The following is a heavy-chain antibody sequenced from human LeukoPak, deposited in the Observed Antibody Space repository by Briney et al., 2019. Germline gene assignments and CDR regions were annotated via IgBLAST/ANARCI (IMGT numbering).Heavy chain of an antibody. V-gene: IGHV3-48*01. CDR2: ISSTSSTI. J-gene: IGHJ6*03. Sequence: QPGGSLRLSCAASGFTFSSYAMSWVRQAPGKGLEWVSYISSTSSTIYYADSVKGRFTISRDNAKNSLYLQINSLRAEDTAVYYCARGRQYYYMDVWGKGTTVTVSS. CDR3: ARGRQYYYMDV. CDR1: GFTFSSYA.